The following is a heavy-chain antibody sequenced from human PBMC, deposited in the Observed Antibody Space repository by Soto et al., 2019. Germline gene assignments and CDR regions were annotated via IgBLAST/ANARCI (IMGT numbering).Heavy chain of an antibody. J-gene: IGHJ6*02. CDR2: IYHSGST. D-gene: IGHD6-13*01. CDR1: GGSISSSNW. Sequence: QVQLQESGPGLVKPSGTLSLTCAVSGGSISSSNWWSWVRQPPGKGLEWIGEIYHSGSTNYNPSLKSRVTISVDKSKNQFSLKLSSVTAADTAVYYCARDFGQQQLVESSEGGMDVWGQGTTVTVSS. CDR3: ARDFGQQQLVESSEGGMDV. V-gene: IGHV4-4*02.